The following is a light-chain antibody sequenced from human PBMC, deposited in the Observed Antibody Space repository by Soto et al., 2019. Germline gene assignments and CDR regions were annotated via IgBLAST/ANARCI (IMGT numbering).Light chain of an antibody. CDR2: DAS. CDR1: QSVSSY. Sequence: EIVLTQSPATLSLSPGERATLSCRASQSVSSYLAWYQQKAGQAPRLLIYDASNRATGIPARFSGSGSGTDFTLTISSLEPEDFAAYFCQHRSNLPLTFGQGTRLEIK. V-gene: IGKV3-11*01. CDR3: QHRSNLPLT. J-gene: IGKJ5*01.